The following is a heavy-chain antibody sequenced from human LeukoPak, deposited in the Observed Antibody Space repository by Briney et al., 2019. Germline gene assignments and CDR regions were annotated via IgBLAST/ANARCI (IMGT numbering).Heavy chain of an antibody. CDR1: GFTFSGSA. Sequence: GGSLRLSCAASGFTFSGSAMHWVRQASGKGLEWVGRIRSKANSYATAYAASVKGRFTISRDDSKNTAYLQMNSLKTEDTAVYYCTGGYHYYYYYMDVWGKGTTVTVSS. D-gene: IGHD3-22*01. CDR3: TGGYHYYYYYMDV. J-gene: IGHJ6*03. CDR2: IRSKANSYAT. V-gene: IGHV3-73*01.